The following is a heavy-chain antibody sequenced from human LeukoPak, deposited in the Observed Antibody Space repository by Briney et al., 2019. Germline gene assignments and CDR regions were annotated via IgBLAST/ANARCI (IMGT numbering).Heavy chain of an antibody. V-gene: IGHV4-39*01. J-gene: IGHJ4*02. CDR3: ARRGTVTTGGYFDY. CDR2: IYYSGST. CDR1: GGSISSGSYY. D-gene: IGHD4-17*01. Sequence: SETLSLTCTVSGGSISSGSYYWSWIRQPAGKGLEWIGSIYYSGSTYYNPSLKSRVTISVDTSKNRFSLKLSSVTAADTAVYYCARRGTVTTGGYFDYWGQGTLVTISS.